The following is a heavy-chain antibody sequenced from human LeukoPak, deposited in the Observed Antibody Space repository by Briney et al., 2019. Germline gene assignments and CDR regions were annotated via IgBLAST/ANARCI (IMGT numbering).Heavy chain of an antibody. J-gene: IGHJ3*02. CDR1: GFTFSSNA. V-gene: IGHV3-23*01. D-gene: IGHD3-22*01. CDR2: IRGSGGST. Sequence: GGSLRLSCAASGFTFSSNAMSWVRQAPGKGLEWVSSIRGSGGSTYYADSLEGRFTISRDNSKNTLYLQMNSLRAEDTAVYYCASATTYYDNTGYYYAFDIWGQGTMVTVSS. CDR3: ASATTYYDNTGYYYAFDI.